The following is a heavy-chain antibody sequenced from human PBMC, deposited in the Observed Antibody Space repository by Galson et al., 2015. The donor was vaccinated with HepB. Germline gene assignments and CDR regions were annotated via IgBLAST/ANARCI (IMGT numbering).Heavy chain of an antibody. V-gene: IGHV1-18*04. Sequence: SVKVSCKASGYTFTSYGISWVRQAPGQGLEWMGWISAYNGNTNYAQKLQGRVTMTTDTSTSTAYMELRSLRSDDTAVYYCARVPPIAAAGYVNYWGQGTLVTVSS. J-gene: IGHJ4*02. CDR3: ARVPPIAAAGYVNY. CDR1: GYTFTSYG. D-gene: IGHD6-13*01. CDR2: ISAYNGNT.